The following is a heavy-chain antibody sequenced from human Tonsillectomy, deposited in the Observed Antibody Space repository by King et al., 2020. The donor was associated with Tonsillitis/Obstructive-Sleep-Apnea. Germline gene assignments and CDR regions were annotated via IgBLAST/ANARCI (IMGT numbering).Heavy chain of an antibody. CDR3: ARVRAKGYCSSTSCSDPSDAFDI. V-gene: IGHV3-74*01. D-gene: IGHD2-2*01. CDR1: GFTFSSYW. J-gene: IGHJ3*02. Sequence: DVQLVESGGGLVQPGGSLRLSCAASGFTFSSYWMHWVRQAPGKGLVWVSRINSDGSSTSYADSVKGRFTISRDNAKNTLYLQMNSLRAEDTAVYYCARVRAKGYCSSTSCSDPSDAFDIWGQGTMVTLSS. CDR2: INSDGSST.